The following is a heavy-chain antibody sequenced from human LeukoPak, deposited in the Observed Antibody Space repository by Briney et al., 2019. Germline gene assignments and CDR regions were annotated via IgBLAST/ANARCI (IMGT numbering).Heavy chain of an antibody. D-gene: IGHD3-10*01. J-gene: IGHJ4*02. CDR1: GYTFTGYY. CDR3: ARDGVLWFGELAGDY. Sequence: GASVKVSCKAPGYTFTGYYMHWVRQAPGQGLEWMGWINPNSGGTNYAQKFQGRVTMTRDTSISTAYMELSRLRSDDTAVYYCARDGVLWFGELAGDYWSQGTLVTVSS. V-gene: IGHV1-2*02. CDR2: INPNSGGT.